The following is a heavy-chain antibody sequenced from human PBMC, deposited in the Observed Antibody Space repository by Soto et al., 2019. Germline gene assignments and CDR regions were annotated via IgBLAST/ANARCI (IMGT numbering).Heavy chain of an antibody. V-gene: IGHV4-34*01. D-gene: IGHD2-2*01. J-gene: IGHJ4*02. CDR2: INHSGST. Sequence: QVQLQQWGAGLLKPSETLSLTCTVYGGSFSGYYWSWIRQPPGKGLEWIGEINHSGSTNYNPSLMIGVTISVDTSKTQFSLKLSSVTAADTAVYYCARGRVVVVPPYFDYWGQGTLVTVSS. CDR3: ARGRVVVVPPYFDY. CDR1: GGSFSGYY.